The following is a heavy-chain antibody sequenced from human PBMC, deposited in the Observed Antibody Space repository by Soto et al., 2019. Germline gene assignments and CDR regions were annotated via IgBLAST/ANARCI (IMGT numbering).Heavy chain of an antibody. V-gene: IGHV3-21*01. D-gene: IGHD3-9*01. CDR3: ARAVYTIHYYGMDV. CDR1: GFTISSYS. Sequence: GGSLRLSCAASGFTISSYSMNWVRQAPGKGLEWVSSISSSSSYIYYADSVKGRFTISRDNAKNSLYLQMNSLRAEDTAVYYCARAVYTIHYYGMDVWGQGTTVTVSS. J-gene: IGHJ6*02. CDR2: ISSSSSYI.